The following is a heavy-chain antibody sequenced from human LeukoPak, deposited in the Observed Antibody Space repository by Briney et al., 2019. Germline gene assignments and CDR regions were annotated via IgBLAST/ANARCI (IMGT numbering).Heavy chain of an antibody. CDR1: GFTISANF. CDR2: IYSGGRT. Sequence: TWGSLRLSGTASGFTISANFMSWVRQAPGKGLEWVSVIYSGGRTDYADSVKGRFSISRDTSKNTLNLQMSGLRVDDTAVYYCAKGKVRGVISPYFDDWGQGTLVTASS. V-gene: IGHV3-66*01. J-gene: IGHJ4*02. D-gene: IGHD3-10*01. CDR3: AKGKVRGVISPYFDD.